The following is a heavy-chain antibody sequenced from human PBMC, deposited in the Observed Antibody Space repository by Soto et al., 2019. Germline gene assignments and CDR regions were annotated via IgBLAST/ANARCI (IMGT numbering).Heavy chain of an antibody. V-gene: IGHV4-59*01. CDR3: ARVVYDFYAFDI. J-gene: IGHJ3*02. Sequence: NPSETLSLTCTVSGGSISSYYWSWIRQPPGKGLEWIGYIYYSGSTNYNPSLKSRVTISVDTSKNQFSLKLSSVTAADTAVYYCARVVYDFYAFDIWGQGTMVTVSS. CDR2: IYYSGST. D-gene: IGHD3-3*01. CDR1: GGSISSYY.